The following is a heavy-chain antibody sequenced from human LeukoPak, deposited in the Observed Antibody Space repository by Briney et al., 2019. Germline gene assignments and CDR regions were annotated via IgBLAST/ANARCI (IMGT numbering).Heavy chain of an antibody. CDR3: ARFAVSRIGGFDP. CDR1: GGSISSSSYY. J-gene: IGHJ5*02. CDR2: IYYSGST. D-gene: IGHD3-16*01. Sequence: SETLSLTCIVSGGSISSSSYYWGWIRQPPGKALEWIGSIYYSGSTYYNPSLKSRVTISVDTSKNQFSLKLSSVTAADTAVYYCARFAVSRIGGFDPWGQGTLVTVSS. V-gene: IGHV4-39*07.